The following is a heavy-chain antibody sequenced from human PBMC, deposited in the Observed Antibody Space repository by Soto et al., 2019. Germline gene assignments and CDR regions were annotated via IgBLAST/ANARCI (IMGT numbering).Heavy chain of an antibody. V-gene: IGHV3-74*01. CDR2: INSDGSST. D-gene: IGHD3-22*01. J-gene: IGHJ4*02. CDR3: ARGGDSSGHFDY. Sequence: EVQLVESGGGLVQPGGSLRLSCAASGFTFSSYWMHWFRQAPGKGLVWVSRINSDGSSTSYADSVKGRFTISRDNAKNTLYLQMNILRAEDTAVYYCARGGDSSGHFDYWGQGTLVTVSS. CDR1: GFTFSSYW.